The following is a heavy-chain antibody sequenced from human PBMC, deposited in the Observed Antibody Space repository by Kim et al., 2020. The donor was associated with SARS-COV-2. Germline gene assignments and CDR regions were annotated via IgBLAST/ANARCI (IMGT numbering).Heavy chain of an antibody. Sequence: SETLSLTCAVYGGSFSGYYWSWIRQPPGKGLEWIGEINDSGSTNYNPSLKSRVTISVDTSKNQFSLKLSSVTAADTAVYYCARDLNYYDSSGHRGFDYWGQRTLVTVSS. CDR1: GGSFSGYY. CDR3: ARDLNYYDSSGHRGFDY. CDR2: INDSGST. D-gene: IGHD3-22*01. J-gene: IGHJ4*02. V-gene: IGHV4-34*01.